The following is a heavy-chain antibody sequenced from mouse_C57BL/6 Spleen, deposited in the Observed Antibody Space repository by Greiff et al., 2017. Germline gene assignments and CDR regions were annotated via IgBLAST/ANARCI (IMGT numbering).Heavy chain of an antibody. CDR1: GYAFSSYW. CDR2: IYPGDGDT. Sequence: VQLQESGAELVKPGASVKISCKASGYAFSSYWMNWVKQRPGKGLEWIGQIYPGDGDTNYNGKFKGKATLTADKSSSTAYMQLSSLTSEDSAVYFCALITPVVATLDWYFDVWGTGTTVTVSS. D-gene: IGHD1-1*01. CDR3: ALITPVVATLDWYFDV. J-gene: IGHJ1*03. V-gene: IGHV1-80*01.